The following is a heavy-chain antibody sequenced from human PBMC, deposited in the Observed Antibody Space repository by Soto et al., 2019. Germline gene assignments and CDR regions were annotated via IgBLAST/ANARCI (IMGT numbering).Heavy chain of an antibody. V-gene: IGHV3-23*01. CDR2: FGDSGAST. CDR1: GFSLSSFA. CDR3: AKGVEMDV. Sequence: EVLLLESGGGLVQPGGSLRLSCEASGFSLSSFAMNWVRQDPGKGLEWVSAFGDSGASTYYADSVKGRFAISRDNSRNTLYLQLDSVRAEDTAVYYCAKGVEMDVWGNGTTVTVSS. J-gene: IGHJ6*03. D-gene: IGHD2-15*01.